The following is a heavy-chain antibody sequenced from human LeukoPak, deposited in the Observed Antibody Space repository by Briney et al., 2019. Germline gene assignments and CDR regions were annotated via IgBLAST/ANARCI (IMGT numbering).Heavy chain of an antibody. V-gene: IGHV4-38-2*01. CDR1: SYSISSGYY. CDR2: IYHSGST. CDR3: ARRTYGFSPFDY. D-gene: IGHD3-10*01. J-gene: IGHJ4*02. Sequence: PSETLSLTCAVSSYSISSGYYLGWVRQPPGKGLEWIGSIYHSGSTYYNPSLKSRVTISVDTSKNQFSLKLSSVTAADTAVYYCARRTYGFSPFDYWGQGTLVTVSS.